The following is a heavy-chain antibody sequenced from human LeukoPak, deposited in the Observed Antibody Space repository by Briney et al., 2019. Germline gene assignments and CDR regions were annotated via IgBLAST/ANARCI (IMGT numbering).Heavy chain of an antibody. J-gene: IGHJ4*02. V-gene: IGHV1-2*02. CDR1: GYTFTGYY. CDR3: ARDWVVPAAIID. CDR2: INPNSGGT. D-gene: IGHD2-2*01. Sequence: ASVKVSCKAPGYTFTGYYMHWVRQAPGQGLEWMGWINPNSGGTNYAQKFQGRVTMTRDTSISTAYMELSRLRSDDTAVYYCARDWVVPAAIIDWGQGTLVTVSS.